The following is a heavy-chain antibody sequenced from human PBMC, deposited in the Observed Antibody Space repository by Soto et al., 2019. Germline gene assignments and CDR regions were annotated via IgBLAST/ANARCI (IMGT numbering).Heavy chain of an antibody. V-gene: IGHV3-30*18. D-gene: IGHD3-3*01. CDR3: TKRRNVLRFLEWSSGMEV. Sequence: GGSLRLSCAASGFTFSNYGMHWVRQAPGKGLEWVAFISDDGSNRYYADSMKGRFTMSRDNSKRTLYLQMSSLRVEDTAVYYCTKRRNVLRFLEWSSGMEVWGQGTTVTVSS. CDR2: ISDDGSNR. CDR1: GFTFSNYG. J-gene: IGHJ6*02.